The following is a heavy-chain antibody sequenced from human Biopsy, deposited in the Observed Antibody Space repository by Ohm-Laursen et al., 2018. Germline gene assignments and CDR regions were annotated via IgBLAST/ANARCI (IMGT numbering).Heavy chain of an antibody. CDR2: VYYIGST. CDR1: GDSISSNY. CDR3: ARDRGYYSDRTVPGYFDL. J-gene: IGHJ2*01. D-gene: IGHD3-22*01. Sequence: SDTLSLTCTVSGDSISSNYWSWIRQPPGKGLQWIGYVYYIGSTDYNPSLQSRVTISVDTSKNHFSLRLRSVTPADTAIYYCARDRGYYSDRTVPGYFDLWGRGTLVTVSS. V-gene: IGHV4-59*01.